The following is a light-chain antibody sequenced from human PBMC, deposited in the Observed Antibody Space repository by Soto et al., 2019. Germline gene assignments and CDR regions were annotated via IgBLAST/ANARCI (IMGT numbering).Light chain of an antibody. J-gene: IGKJ1*01. CDR2: SAS. CDR3: QQYSSDST. Sequence: DIRMTQSPSTLSASVGDRVTITCRASKSINNWLAWYQQKPGKAPKLLIYSASSLENGFPSRFSGRGSGTEFIFTITSLQPDDFATYYCQQYSSDSTFGQGTKVEIK. V-gene: IGKV1-5*03. CDR1: KSINNW.